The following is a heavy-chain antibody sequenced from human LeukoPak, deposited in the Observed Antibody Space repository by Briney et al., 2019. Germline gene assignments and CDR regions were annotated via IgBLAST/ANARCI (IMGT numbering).Heavy chain of an antibody. V-gene: IGHV3-23*01. CDR3: ALGPGGSPVDPL. D-gene: IGHD3-10*01. CDR2: ISGSGGST. Sequence: GGSLRLSCAASGFTFSSYAMSWVRQAPGEGLEWVSAISGSGGSTYYADSVKGRFTISRDNSKNTLYLQMNSLRAEDTAVYYCALGPGGSPVDPLWGQGTLVTVSS. CDR1: GFTFSSYA. J-gene: IGHJ4*02.